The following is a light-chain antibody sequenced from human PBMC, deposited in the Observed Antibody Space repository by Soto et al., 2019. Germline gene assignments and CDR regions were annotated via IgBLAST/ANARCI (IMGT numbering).Light chain of an antibody. CDR3: QQRTNWPPTHT. J-gene: IGKJ2*01. V-gene: IGKV3-11*01. CDR2: DAS. Sequence: EIVLTQSPATLSLSPGERATLSCRASQSIATFLTWYQQKPGQPPRLLIYDASKRATGIPASFSGSGSGTDFSLTLSSLEPDDFAIYYCQQRTNWPPTHTFGQGTKLEIK. CDR1: QSIATF.